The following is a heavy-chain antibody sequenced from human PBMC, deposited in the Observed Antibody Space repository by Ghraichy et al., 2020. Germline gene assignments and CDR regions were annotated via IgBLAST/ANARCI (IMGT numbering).Heavy chain of an antibody. Sequence: SQTLSLTCTVSGGSISSYYWSWIRQPPGKGLEWIGYIYTSGSTNYNPSLKSRVTISVDTSKNQFSLKLSSVTAADTAVYYCASGGFNSSSWSAFDYWGQGTLVTVSS. CDR3: ASGGFNSSSWSAFDY. CDR1: GGSISSYY. D-gene: IGHD6-13*01. CDR2: IYTSGST. V-gene: IGHV4-4*09. J-gene: IGHJ4*02.